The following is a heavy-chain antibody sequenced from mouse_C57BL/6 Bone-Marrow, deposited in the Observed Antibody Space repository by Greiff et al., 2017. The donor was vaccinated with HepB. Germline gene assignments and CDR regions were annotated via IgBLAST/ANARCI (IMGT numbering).Heavy chain of an antibody. Sequence: VQLKESVAELVRPGASVKLSCTASGFNIKNTYMHWVKQRPEQGLEWIGRIDPANGNTKYAPKFQGKATITADTSSNTAYLQLSSLTSEDTAIYYCAPHYYGSAWFAYWGQGTLVTVSA. CDR1: GFNIKNTY. J-gene: IGHJ3*01. CDR2: IDPANGNT. CDR3: APHYYGSAWFAY. V-gene: IGHV14-3*01. D-gene: IGHD1-1*01.